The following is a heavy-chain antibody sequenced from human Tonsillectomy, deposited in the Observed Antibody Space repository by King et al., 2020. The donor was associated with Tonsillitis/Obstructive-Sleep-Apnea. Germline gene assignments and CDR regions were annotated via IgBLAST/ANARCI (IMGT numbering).Heavy chain of an antibody. V-gene: IGHV3-48*02. D-gene: IGHD3-10*01. CDR3: ARDGWWVQGVTAPYYYYYMDV. J-gene: IGHJ6*03. Sequence: VQLVESGGGLVRPGGSLRLSCAASGFTFSSYSMNWVRQAPGKGLEWVSYISSSSSTIYYADSVKGRFTISRDNAKNSLYLQMNSLRDEDTAVYYCARDGWWVQGVTAPYYYYYMDVWGKGTTVTVSS. CDR1: GFTFSSYS. CDR2: ISSSSSTI.